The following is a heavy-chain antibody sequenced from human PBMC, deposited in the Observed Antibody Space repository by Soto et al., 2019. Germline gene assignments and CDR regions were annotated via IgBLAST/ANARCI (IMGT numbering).Heavy chain of an antibody. V-gene: IGHV3-30-3*01. J-gene: IGHJ4*02. CDR3: AREIHGDYELWFDY. Sequence: QVQLVESGGGVVQPGSSLRLSCAACGFTFSSYAMHWVRQAPGKGLEWVAVISYDGSNKYYADSVKGRFTISRDNSKNTLYLQMNSLRAEDTAVYYCAREIHGDYELWFDYWGQGTLVTVSS. CDR1: GFTFSSYA. CDR2: ISYDGSNK. D-gene: IGHD4-17*01.